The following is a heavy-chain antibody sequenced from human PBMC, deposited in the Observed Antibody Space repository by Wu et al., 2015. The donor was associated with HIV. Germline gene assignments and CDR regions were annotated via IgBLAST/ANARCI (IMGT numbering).Heavy chain of an antibody. V-gene: IGHV1-69*05. CDR3: ARDSRARRSVDTAMVFWYFDL. CDR1: GGTFSSYA. CDR2: IIPIFGTA. J-gene: IGHJ2*01. D-gene: IGHD5-18*01. Sequence: QVQLVQSGAEVKKPGSSAKVSCKASGGTFSSYAISWVRQAPGQGLEWMGGIIPIFGTANYAQKFQGRVTITTDESTSTAYMELSSLRSEDTAVYYCARDSRARRSVDTAMVFWYFDLWGRGTLVTVSS.